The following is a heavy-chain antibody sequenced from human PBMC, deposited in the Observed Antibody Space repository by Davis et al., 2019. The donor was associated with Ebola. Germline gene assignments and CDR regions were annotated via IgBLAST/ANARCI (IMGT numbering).Heavy chain of an antibody. CDR1: GFTFSGFA. Sequence: GGSLRLSCVASGFTFSGFAMHWVRQAPGKGLQWVAVISNDGNSQDYADSVKGRFTISRDNSKNTLHLQMNSLTSEDTAVYYCAKKGREYCSSTSCPPDALDVWGPGTVVTVSS. V-gene: IGHV3-30-3*01. CDR3: AKKGREYCSSTSCPPDALDV. D-gene: IGHD2-2*01. J-gene: IGHJ3*01. CDR2: ISNDGNSQ.